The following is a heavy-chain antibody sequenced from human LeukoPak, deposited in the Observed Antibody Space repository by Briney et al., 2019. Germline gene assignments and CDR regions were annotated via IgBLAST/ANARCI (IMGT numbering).Heavy chain of an antibody. Sequence: GGSLRLSCAASGFTFSSYAMHWVRQAPGKGLEWVSYISSSGSTIYYADSVKGRFTISRDNSKNTLYLQMNSLRAEDTAVYYCARAYYYDSSDAFDIWGQGTMVTVSS. V-gene: IGHV3-48*01. CDR2: ISSSGSTI. CDR1: GFTFSSYA. D-gene: IGHD3-22*01. J-gene: IGHJ3*02. CDR3: ARAYYYDSSDAFDI.